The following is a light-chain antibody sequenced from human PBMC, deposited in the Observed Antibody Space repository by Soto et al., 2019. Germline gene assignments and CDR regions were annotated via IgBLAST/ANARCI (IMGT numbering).Light chain of an antibody. CDR2: GAS. CDR3: QQYNKWPLIT. CDR1: QSVSTN. J-gene: IGKJ5*01. V-gene: IGKV3-15*01. Sequence: EKVMTQSPATLSVSPGERATLSCRASQSVSTNLASYQRKPGQAPRLLIYGASTRATGIPARFSGSGSGTEFTLTISSLQSEDSAVYYCQQYNKWPLITFGQGTRLEMK.